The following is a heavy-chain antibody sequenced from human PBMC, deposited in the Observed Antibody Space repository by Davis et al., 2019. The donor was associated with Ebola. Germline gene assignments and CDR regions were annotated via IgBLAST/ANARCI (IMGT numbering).Heavy chain of an antibody. CDR3: ARDLDYGDFKEGVDY. V-gene: IGHV3-33*01. CDR2: IWYDGSHE. CDR1: GFVFGSCG. J-gene: IGHJ4*02. Sequence: GESLKISCAASGFVFGSCGMHWVRQAPGKGLEWVAFIWYDGSHEYYGDSVKGRFTISRDNSENTLYLQLNSLRAEDTAVYYCARDLDYGDFKEGVDYWGQGTLVIVSS. D-gene: IGHD4-17*01.